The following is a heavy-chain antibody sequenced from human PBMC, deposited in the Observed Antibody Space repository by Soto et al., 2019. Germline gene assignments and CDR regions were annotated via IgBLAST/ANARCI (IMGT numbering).Heavy chain of an antibody. D-gene: IGHD2-2*01. CDR3: ARGGVGYCSSTSCHLYDFWSGYYWDDAFDI. J-gene: IGHJ3*02. V-gene: IGHV4-4*07. CDR2: IYTSGST. Sequence: SETLSLTCTVSGGSISSYYWSWTRQPAGKGLEWIGRIYTSGSTNYNPSLKSRVTMSVDTSKNQFSLKLSSVTAADTAVYYCARGGVGYCSSTSCHLYDFWSGYYWDDAFDIWGQGTMVTVSS. CDR1: GGSISSYY.